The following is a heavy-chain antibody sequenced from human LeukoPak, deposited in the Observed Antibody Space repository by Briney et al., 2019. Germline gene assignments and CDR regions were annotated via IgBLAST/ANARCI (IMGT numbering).Heavy chain of an antibody. CDR3: ARQDDMAMTTVTGYAFDI. D-gene: IGHD4-17*01. J-gene: IGHJ3*02. V-gene: IGHV5-51*01. CDR1: GYSFTSYW. CDR2: IYPGDSDT. Sequence: GESLQISCKGSGYSFTSYWIGWVRQLPGKGLEWMGIIYPGDSDTRYSPSFQGQVTISADKSISTAYLQWSSLKASDTAMYYCARQDDMAMTTVTGYAFDIWGQGTMVTVSS.